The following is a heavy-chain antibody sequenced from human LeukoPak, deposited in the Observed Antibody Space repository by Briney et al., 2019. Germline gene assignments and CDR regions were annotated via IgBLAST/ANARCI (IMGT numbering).Heavy chain of an antibody. CDR2: IYSGGST. D-gene: IGHD3-10*01. CDR1: GFTVSRNY. V-gene: IGHV3-53*01. Sequence: PGGSLRLSCAASGFTVSRNYMSWVRQAPGKGLEWVSVIYSGGSTYYADSVKGRFTISRDNSKNTLYLQMNSLRAEDTAMYYCARVLSGRGSLYYYYYYMDVWGKGTTVTISS. J-gene: IGHJ6*03. CDR3: ARVLSGRGSLYYYYYYMDV.